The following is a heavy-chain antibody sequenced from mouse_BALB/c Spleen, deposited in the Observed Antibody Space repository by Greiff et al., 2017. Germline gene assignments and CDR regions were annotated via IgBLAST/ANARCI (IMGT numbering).Heavy chain of an antibody. Sequence: EVQLVESGPGLVKPSQSLSLTCSVTGYSITSGYYWNWIRQFPGNKLEWMGYISYDGSNNYNPSLKNRISITRDTSKNQFFLKLNSVTTEDTATYYCARVKDYYGSDWYFDVWGAGTTVTVSS. CDR3: ARVKDYYGSDWYFDV. CDR2: ISYDGSN. V-gene: IGHV3-6*02. D-gene: IGHD1-1*01. J-gene: IGHJ1*01. CDR1: GYSITSGYY.